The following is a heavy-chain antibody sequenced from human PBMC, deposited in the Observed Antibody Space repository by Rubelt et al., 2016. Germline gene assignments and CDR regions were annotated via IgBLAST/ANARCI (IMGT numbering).Heavy chain of an antibody. CDR2: IYYRGST. V-gene: IGHV4-39*07. CDR1: GGSISISSYY. Sequence: QLQLQESGPGLVKPSETLSLTCTVSGGSISISSYYWGWIRQPPGKGLEWIGNIYYRGSTNYNPSLKSRVTISVDTSKNQFPLNLTSGTAADTAVYYCAGGRDFGVLNGAPFGDWGQGTLVTVSS. D-gene: IGHD3-3*01. CDR3: AGGRDFGVLNGAPFGD. J-gene: IGHJ4*02.